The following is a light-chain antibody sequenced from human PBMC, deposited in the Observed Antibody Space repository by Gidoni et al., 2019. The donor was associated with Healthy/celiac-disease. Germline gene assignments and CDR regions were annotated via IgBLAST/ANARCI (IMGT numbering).Light chain of an antibody. J-gene: IGLJ2*01. CDR1: SSNIGSIS. CDR3: AAWDDSLSGRV. Sequence: QSVLTQPPSASGTPGQRVTISCSGSSSNIGSISVYWYQQLPGTAPKLLIYRNNQRPSGVPDRFSGSKSGTSASLAISGLRSEDEADYYCAAWDDSLSGRVFGGGTKLTVL. CDR2: RNN. V-gene: IGLV1-47*01.